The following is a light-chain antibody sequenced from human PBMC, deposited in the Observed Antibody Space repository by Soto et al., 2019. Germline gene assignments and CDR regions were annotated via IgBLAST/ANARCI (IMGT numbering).Light chain of an antibody. V-gene: IGLV2-14*01. CDR1: SSDIGAYDY. Sequence: QSVLTQPASLSGSPGQSITISCTGTSSDIGAYDYVSWFQQHPGKAPKLMISEVNNRPSGVSARFSGSKPGSTASLTISGLQAEDEADYYCSSYSTTTSPHVLFGGGTKVTVL. CDR3: SSYSTTTSPHVL. J-gene: IGLJ2*01. CDR2: EVN.